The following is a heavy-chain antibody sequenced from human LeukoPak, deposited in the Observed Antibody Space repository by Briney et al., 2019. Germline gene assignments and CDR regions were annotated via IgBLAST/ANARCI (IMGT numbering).Heavy chain of an antibody. CDR1: GGSISSGGYY. D-gene: IGHD2-2*01. Sequence: SETLSLTCTVSGGSISSGGYYWSWIRQPPGKGLEWIGYISHSGSTYYNSSLKSRVTISVDRSKNQFSLKLSSVTAADTAVYYCARDRYCSSISCYAGYYYMDVWGKGTTVTVSS. V-gene: IGHV4-30-2*01. CDR3: ARDRYCSSISCYAGYYYMDV. J-gene: IGHJ6*03. CDR2: ISHSGST.